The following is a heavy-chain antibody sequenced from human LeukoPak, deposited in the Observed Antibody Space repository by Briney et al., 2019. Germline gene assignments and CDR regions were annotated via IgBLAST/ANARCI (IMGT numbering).Heavy chain of an antibody. D-gene: IGHD3-10*01. CDR2: MNPNSGNT. CDR1: GYTFTSYD. CDR3: ARGGMVRGVIPYPDY. J-gene: IGHJ4*02. Sequence: GASVKVSCKASGYTFTSYDINWVRQATGQGLEWMGWMNPNSGNTGYAQKFQGRVTMTRNTSISTAYMELSSLRSEDPAVYYCARGGMVRGVIPYPDYWGQGTLVTVSS. V-gene: IGHV1-8*01.